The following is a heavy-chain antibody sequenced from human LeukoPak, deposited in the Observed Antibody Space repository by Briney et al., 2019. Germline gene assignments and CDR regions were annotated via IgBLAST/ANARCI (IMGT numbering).Heavy chain of an antibody. CDR1: GYSISTGYY. J-gene: IGHJ6*03. V-gene: IGHV4-38-2*02. CDR3: ARVVRYYDFWSGYRSNYYMDV. D-gene: IGHD3-3*01. CDR2: FYHSGST. Sequence: SETLSLTCTVSGYSISTGYYRDWIRQPPGKGLEWIGTFYHSGSTNYNPSLKSRVTISVDTSKNQFSLKLSSVTAADTAVYYCARVVRYYDFWSGYRSNYYMDVWGKGTTVTVSS.